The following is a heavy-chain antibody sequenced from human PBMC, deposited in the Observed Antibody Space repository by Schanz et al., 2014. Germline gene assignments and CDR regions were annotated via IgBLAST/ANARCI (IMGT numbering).Heavy chain of an antibody. D-gene: IGHD3-10*01. CDR3: ATGPSGSLDY. Sequence: EVQLLESGGGLVQPGGSLRLSCAASGFTFSSYAMHWVRQAPGKGLEWVSALTGSGTTTYYADSVKGRFTISRDNAKNSLFLQMISLSAEDAAVYYCATGPSGSLDYWGQGTLIAVSS. CDR2: LTGSGTTT. CDR1: GFTFSSYA. J-gene: IGHJ4*02. V-gene: IGHV3-23*01.